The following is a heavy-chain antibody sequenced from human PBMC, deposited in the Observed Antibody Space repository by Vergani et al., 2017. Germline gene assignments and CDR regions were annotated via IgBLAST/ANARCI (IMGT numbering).Heavy chain of an antibody. CDR2: IYDSRNN. J-gene: IGHJ5*02. CDR3: ARHSTVEWLVKLGWIDP. CDR1: GVSISNNNYY. D-gene: IGHD6-19*01. Sequence: QLQLQESGPRLVKPSETLSLTCSLSGVSISNNNYYWGWIRQPPGKGLEWIGSIYDSRNNNYSPSLKSRVSISVDTSKNQFSLNLTSVTAADTAVYYCARHSTVEWLVKLGWIDPWGQGILVTVSS. V-gene: IGHV4-39*01.